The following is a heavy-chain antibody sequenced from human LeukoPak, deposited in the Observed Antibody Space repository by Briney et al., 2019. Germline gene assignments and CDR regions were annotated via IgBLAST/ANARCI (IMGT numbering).Heavy chain of an antibody. V-gene: IGHV4-59*01. J-gene: IGHJ4*02. Sequence: SETLSLTCTVSGGSISSYYWSWVRPPPGEGLEWIGYVYYSGSTSYNPSLKSRVTISVDTSKNQFSLKLSSVTAADAAVYYCARGPGSGTYWAFDYWGQGTLVTVSS. D-gene: IGHD1-26*01. CDR1: GGSISSYY. CDR3: ARGPGSGTYWAFDY. CDR2: VYYSGST.